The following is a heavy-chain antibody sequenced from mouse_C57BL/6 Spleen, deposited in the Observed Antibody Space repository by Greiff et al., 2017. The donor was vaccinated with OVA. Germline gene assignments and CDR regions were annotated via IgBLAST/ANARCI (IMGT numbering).Heavy chain of an antibody. D-gene: IGHD2-5*01. CDR3: ARSDYYSNFHFDY. J-gene: IGHJ2*01. CDR2: INPNNGGT. CDR1: GYTFTDYN. Sequence: VHVKQSGPELVKPGASVKIPCKASGYTFTDYNMDWVKQSHGKSLEWIGDINPNNGGTIYNQKFKGKATLTVDKSSSTAYMELRSLTSEDTAVYYCARSDYYSNFHFDYWGQGTTLTVSS. V-gene: IGHV1-18*01.